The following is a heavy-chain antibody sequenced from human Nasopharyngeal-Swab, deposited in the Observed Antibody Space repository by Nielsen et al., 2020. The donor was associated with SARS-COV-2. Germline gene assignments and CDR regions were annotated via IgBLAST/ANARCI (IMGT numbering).Heavy chain of an antibody. V-gene: IGHV3-13*01. CDR2: IGTAGDT. CDR1: GFTFSSYD. J-gene: IGHJ6*02. CDR3: ARERTDCSGGSCYSYGMDV. D-gene: IGHD2-15*01. Sequence: GESLKISCAVSGFTFSSYDMHWVRQATGKGLEWVSAIGTAGDTYYPGSVKGRFTISRENAKNSLYLQMNSLRAGDTAVYYCARERTDCSGGSCYSYGMDVWGQGTTVTVSS.